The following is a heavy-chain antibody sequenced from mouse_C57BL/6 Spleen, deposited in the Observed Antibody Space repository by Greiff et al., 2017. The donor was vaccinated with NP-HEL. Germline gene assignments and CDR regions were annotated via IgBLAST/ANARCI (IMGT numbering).Heavy chain of an antibody. Sequence: QVQLKQPGAELVKPGASVKLSCKASGYTFTSYWMQWVKQRPGQGLEWIGEIDPSDSYTNYNQKFKGKATLTVDTSSSPAYMQLSSLTSADSAVYYCGRRGVYCGYPGGFDHRGQGTTLPVSS. CDR1: GYTFTSYW. V-gene: IGHV1-50*01. CDR3: GRRGVYCGYPGGFDH. J-gene: IGHJ2*01. D-gene: IGHD2-2*01. CDR2: IDPSDSYT.